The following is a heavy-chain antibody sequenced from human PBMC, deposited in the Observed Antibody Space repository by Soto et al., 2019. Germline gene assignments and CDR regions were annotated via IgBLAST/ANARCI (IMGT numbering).Heavy chain of an antibody. CDR2: IYPGDSDT. CDR3: ARQGSSTSRPYYYYYYGMDV. J-gene: IGHJ6*02. Sequence: GESLKISCKGSGYSFTSYWIGWVRQMPGKGLEWMGIIYPGDSDTRYSPSFQGQVTISADKSISTAYLQWSSLKASDTAMYYCARQGSSTSRPYYYYYYGMDVWGQGTTVTSP. V-gene: IGHV5-51*01. D-gene: IGHD2-2*01. CDR1: GYSFTSYW.